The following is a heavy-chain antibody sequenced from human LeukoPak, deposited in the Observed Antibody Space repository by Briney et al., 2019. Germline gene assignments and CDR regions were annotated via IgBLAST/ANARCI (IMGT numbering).Heavy chain of an antibody. CDR2: IRSKTNNYAT. CDR3: KGGGHGSHTDY. J-gene: IGHJ4*02. V-gene: IGHV3-73*01. CDR1: GFTFDDYA. D-gene: IGHD3-16*01. Sequence: PGGSLRLSCAASGFTFDDYAMHWVRQASGKGLEWVGRIRSKTNNYATAYAASVKGRFTISRDDSKNTAYLQMNSLKTEDTAVYYCKGGGHGSHTDYWGQGTLVTVSS.